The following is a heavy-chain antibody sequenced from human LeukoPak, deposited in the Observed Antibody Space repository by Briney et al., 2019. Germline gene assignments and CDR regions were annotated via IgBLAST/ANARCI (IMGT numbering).Heavy chain of an antibody. V-gene: IGHV4-59*08. Sequence: SETLSLTCTPSGGSFCRCYARCLRQPPGKGLEWIGYIYYSGSTNYNPSLKSRVTISVDTSKNQFSLKLSSVTAAVTSVYYCGSTISTVHDYWGQGTLVTVSS. D-gene: IGHD5/OR15-5a*01. J-gene: IGHJ4*02. CDR1: GGSFCRCY. CDR3: GSTISTVHDY. CDR2: IYYSGST.